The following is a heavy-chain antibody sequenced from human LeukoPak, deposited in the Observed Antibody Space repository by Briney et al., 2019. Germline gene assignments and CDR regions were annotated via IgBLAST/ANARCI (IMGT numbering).Heavy chain of an antibody. D-gene: IGHD3-10*01. J-gene: IGHJ4*02. CDR1: GFTFSNSW. V-gene: IGHV3-74*01. CDR3: ADFGSGY. CDR2: INKDGSRT. Sequence: GGPLRLSCAASGFTFSNSWMHWVRQAPGKGLVWVSRINKDGSRTWYADTVKGRFTISRDNAKNTLSLQMNSLRAEDTAVYYCADFGSGYWGQGTLITVSS.